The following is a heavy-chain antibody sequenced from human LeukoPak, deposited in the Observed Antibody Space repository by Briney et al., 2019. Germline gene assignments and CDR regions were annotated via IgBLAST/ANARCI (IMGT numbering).Heavy chain of an antibody. V-gene: IGHV4-34*01. CDR3: ASQETVNIEGRHALDI. CDR1: SGSLSGSY. D-gene: IGHD3-10*01. J-gene: IGHJ3*02. CDR2: INDSGVT. Sequence: SETLSLTCAVFSGSLSGSYFTWIRQFAGKGRGWIGEINDSGVTNDNPSLKDRVTISVDPSKNQFSLRLTSVTAADTAVYYCASQETVNIEGRHALDIWGQGTVVTVSS.